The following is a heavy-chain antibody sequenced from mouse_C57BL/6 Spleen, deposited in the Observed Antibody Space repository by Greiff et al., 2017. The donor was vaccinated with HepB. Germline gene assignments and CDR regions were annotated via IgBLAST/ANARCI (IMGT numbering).Heavy chain of an antibody. CDR3: ARGGASYYGSSYDY. CDR2: IHPNSGST. Sequence: QVQLQQPGAELVKPGASVKLSCKASGYTFTSYWMHWVKQRPGQGLEWIGMIHPNSGSTNYNEKFKSKATLTVDKSSSTAYMQLSSLTSEDSAVYYCARGGASYYGSSYDYWGQGTTLTVSS. CDR1: GYTFTSYW. V-gene: IGHV1-64*01. J-gene: IGHJ2*01. D-gene: IGHD1-1*01.